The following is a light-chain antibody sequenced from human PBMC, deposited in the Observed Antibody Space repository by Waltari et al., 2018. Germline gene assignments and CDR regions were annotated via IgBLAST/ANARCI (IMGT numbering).Light chain of an antibody. CDR3: QQANSFPT. J-gene: IGKJ4*01. V-gene: IGKV1-12*01. CDR1: QGISSW. Sequence: IQITQSPSSVSASVGGRVTITCRAIQGISSWLAWYQKKPGKAPKLLIYAASSLQSGVPSRFSGSGSATDFTLTSSSLQPEDFANYYWQQANSFPTFGGGTKVEIK. CDR2: AAS.